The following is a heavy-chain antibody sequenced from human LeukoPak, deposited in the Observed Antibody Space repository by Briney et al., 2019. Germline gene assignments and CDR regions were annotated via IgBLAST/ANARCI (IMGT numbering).Heavy chain of an antibody. CDR2: LSSSGGAT. CDR1: GFTFSNYA. V-gene: IGHV3-23*01. Sequence: GGSLRLSCVASGFTFSNYAMSWVRQAPGKGLEWVSILSSSGGATYYADSVKGRFTISRDNSKNTLYLQMNSLRAEDTAVYYCAREDCSGGSCYSKYYFNYWGQGTLVTVSS. CDR3: AREDCSGGSCYSKYYFNY. D-gene: IGHD2-15*01. J-gene: IGHJ4*02.